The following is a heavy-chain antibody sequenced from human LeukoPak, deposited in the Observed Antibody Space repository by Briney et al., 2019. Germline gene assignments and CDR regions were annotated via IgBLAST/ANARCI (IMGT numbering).Heavy chain of an antibody. V-gene: IGHV5-51*01. Sequence: GESLKISCQGSGYNFATYWIGWVRQMPGKGLEWMGIIYPGDSETRYSPSFQGQVTFSADKSISTAYLQWSSLKASDTAMYYCARQNYYYYGMDVWGQGTTVTVSS. J-gene: IGHJ6*02. CDR3: ARQNYYYYGMDV. CDR2: IYPGDSET. CDR1: GYNFATYW.